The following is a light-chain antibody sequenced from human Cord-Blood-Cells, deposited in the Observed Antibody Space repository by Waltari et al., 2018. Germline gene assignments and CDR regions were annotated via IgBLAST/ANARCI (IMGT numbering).Light chain of an antibody. V-gene: IGLV1-40*01. J-gene: IGLJ1*01. CDR3: QSYDSSHNYV. Sequence: QSVLTQPPSVSGAPGQRVTISCTGSSSNIGAGYDVHWYQQLPGTAPKLLIYGNSNRPSGVPDRFCDSKSGTSASLAITGLQAEDEADYYCQSYDSSHNYVFGTGTKVTVL. CDR1: SSNIGAGYD. CDR2: GNS.